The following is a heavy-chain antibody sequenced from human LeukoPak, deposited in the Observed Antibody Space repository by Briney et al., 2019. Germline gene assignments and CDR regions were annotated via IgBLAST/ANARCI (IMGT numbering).Heavy chain of an antibody. J-gene: IGHJ5*02. Sequence: GGSLRLSCAASGFTFSSYARSWVRQAPGKGLEWVSAISGSGGSTYYADSVKGRFTISRDNSKNTLYLQMNSLRAEDTAVYYCAKGRITMVRGAWFDPWGQGTLVTVSS. CDR2: ISGSGGST. D-gene: IGHD3-10*01. CDR1: GFTFSSYA. CDR3: AKGRITMVRGAWFDP. V-gene: IGHV3-23*01.